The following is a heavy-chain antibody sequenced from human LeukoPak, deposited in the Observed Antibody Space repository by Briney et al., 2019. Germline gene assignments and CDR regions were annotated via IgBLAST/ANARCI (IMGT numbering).Heavy chain of an antibody. CDR2: INPNSGGT. V-gene: IGHV1-2*02. CDR1: GYTFTGYY. CDR3: ARDVLRFLEWPDGNWFDP. D-gene: IGHD3-3*01. J-gene: IGHJ5*02. Sequence: ASVKVSCKASGYTFTGYYMHWVRQAPGQGLEWMGWINPNSGGTNYAQKFQGRVTMTRDTSISTAYMELSRLRSDDTAVYYCARDVLRFLEWPDGNWFDPWGQGTLVTVSS.